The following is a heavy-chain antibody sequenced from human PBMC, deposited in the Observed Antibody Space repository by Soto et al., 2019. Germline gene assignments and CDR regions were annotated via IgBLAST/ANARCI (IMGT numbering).Heavy chain of an antibody. CDR3: ARSGYDSGYDDY. CDR2: IIPIFGTA. V-gene: IGHV1-69*13. CDR1: GGTFSSYA. J-gene: IGHJ4*02. Sequence: SVKVSCKASGGTFSSYAISWVRQAPGQGLEWMGGIIPIFGTANYAQKFQGRVTITADESTSTAYMELSSLRSEDTAVYYCARSGYDSGYDDYWGQGTLVTVSS. D-gene: IGHD5-12*01.